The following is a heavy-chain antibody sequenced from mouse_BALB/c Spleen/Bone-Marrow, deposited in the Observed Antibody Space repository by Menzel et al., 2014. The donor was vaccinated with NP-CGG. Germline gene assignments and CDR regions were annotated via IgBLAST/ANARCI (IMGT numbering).Heavy chain of an antibody. CDR1: GYAFTNYW. CDR3: TRRRSLDY. V-gene: IGHV1-63*01. Sequence: QVQLQQSGIELVRPGTSVKISCKASGYAFTNYWLGWVKQRPGHGLEWIGDIYPGSGNTYYNEKFKGKVTLTADKSSSTAYMQLSGLTSEDSAVYFCTRRRSLDYWGQGTTLTVSS. CDR2: IYPGSGNT. J-gene: IGHJ2*01.